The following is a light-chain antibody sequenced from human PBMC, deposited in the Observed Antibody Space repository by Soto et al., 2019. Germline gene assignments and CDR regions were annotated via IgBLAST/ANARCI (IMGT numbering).Light chain of an antibody. CDR1: SSDVGGYNF. V-gene: IGLV2-8*01. CDR2: EVT. J-gene: IGLJ1*01. CDR3: SSYTSSSTPYV. Sequence: QSALTQPPSASGSPGQSVTISCTGTSSDVGGYNFVSWYQQHPGKAPKLLIYEVTQRPSGVPARFSGSKSGNTASLTVSGLQAEDEADYYCSSYTSSSTPYVFGTGTKVTVL.